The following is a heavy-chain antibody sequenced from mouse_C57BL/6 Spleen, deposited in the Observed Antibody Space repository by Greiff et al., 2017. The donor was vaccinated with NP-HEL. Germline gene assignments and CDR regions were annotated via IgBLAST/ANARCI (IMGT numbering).Heavy chain of an antibody. CDR3: AKNWEGAMDY. Sequence: VQLQQSGPGLVQPSQSLSITCTVSGFSLTSYGVHWVRQSPGKGLEWLGVIWRGGSTDYNAAFMSRLSFTKDNSKSQVFFKMNSLQADDTAVYYCAKNWEGAMDYWGQGTSVTVSS. J-gene: IGHJ4*01. CDR2: IWRGGST. CDR1: GFSLTSYG. V-gene: IGHV2-5*01. D-gene: IGHD4-1*01.